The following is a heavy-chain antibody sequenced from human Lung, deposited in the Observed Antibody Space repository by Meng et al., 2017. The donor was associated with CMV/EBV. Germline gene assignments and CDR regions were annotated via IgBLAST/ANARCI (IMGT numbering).Heavy chain of an antibody. CDR2: IRSKAYGGTT. CDR3: TRDPGLSTSWYFDY. Sequence: SCTASGFTFGDYAMSWVRQAPGKGLEWVGFIRSKAYGGTTGYAASVKGRFTISRNDSKSIAYLQMNSLNTEDTAMYYCTRDPGLSTSWYFDYWGQGXLVTVSS. V-gene: IGHV3-49*04. CDR1: GFTFGDYA. J-gene: IGHJ4*02. D-gene: IGHD2/OR15-2a*01.